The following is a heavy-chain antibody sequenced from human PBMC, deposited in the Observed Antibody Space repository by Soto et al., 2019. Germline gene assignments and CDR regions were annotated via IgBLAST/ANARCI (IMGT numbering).Heavy chain of an antibody. D-gene: IGHD4-17*01. Sequence: EVQLVESGGDLVQPGGSLRLSCAASGGTFSSYWMHWVRRVPGKGLVWVSRFYGDGTTTTYADSVQGRFTISRDTGKNTVYLQMNSLRVDDTGVYFCARSCCGEQNWFDPWGQGTLVTVSS. CDR2: FYGDGTTT. J-gene: IGHJ5*02. CDR1: GGTFSSYW. V-gene: IGHV3-74*01. CDR3: ARSCCGEQNWFDP.